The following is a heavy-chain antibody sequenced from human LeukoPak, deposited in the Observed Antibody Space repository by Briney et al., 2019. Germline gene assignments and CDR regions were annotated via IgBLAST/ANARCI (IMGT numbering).Heavy chain of an antibody. V-gene: IGHV4-38-2*02. Sequence: SETLSLTCTVSGYSISSGYYWGWIRQPPGKGLEWIGSIYHSGSTYYNPSLKSRVTISVGTSKNQFSLKLSSVTAADTAVYYCWGSPPHSSSPFDYWGQGTLVTVSS. CDR3: WGSPPHSSSPFDY. CDR2: IYHSGST. J-gene: IGHJ4*02. D-gene: IGHD6-6*01. CDR1: GYSISSGYY.